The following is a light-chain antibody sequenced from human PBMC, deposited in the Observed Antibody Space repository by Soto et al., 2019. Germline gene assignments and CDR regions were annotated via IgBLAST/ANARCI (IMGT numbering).Light chain of an antibody. CDR2: GAS. J-gene: IGKJ1*01. Sequence: DSVLTQSPGTLSLSPGERATLSCRASQSVSSNYLAWYQQKPGQAPRLLIYGASTRATGIPDRFSGSGSGTDFTLTISRLQPEDSAVYYCQQYGSSPPWTFGQGPKVEIK. CDR1: QSVSSNY. V-gene: IGKV3-20*01. CDR3: QQYGSSPPWT.